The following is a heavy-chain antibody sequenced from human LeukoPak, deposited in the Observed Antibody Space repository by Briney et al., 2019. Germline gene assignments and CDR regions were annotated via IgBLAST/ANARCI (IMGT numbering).Heavy chain of an antibody. CDR1: GFTFSSYA. D-gene: IGHD1-26*01. CDR3: AKYSGSFTRDYYYYYGMDV. CDR2: ISGSGGST. V-gene: IGHV3-23*01. J-gene: IGHJ6*02. Sequence: GGSLRLSCAASGFTFSSYAMSWVRQAPGKGLEWVSAISGSGGSTYYADSVKGRFTISRDSSKNTLYLQMNSLRAEDTAVYYCAKYSGSFTRDYYYYYGMDVWGQGTTVTVSS.